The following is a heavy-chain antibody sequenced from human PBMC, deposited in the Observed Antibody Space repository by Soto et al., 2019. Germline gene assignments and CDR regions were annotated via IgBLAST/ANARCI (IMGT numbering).Heavy chain of an antibody. J-gene: IGHJ4*02. CDR1: GGSVSSGSYY. V-gene: IGHV4-61*01. D-gene: IGHD5-12*01. CDR3: ARSPPPGSGYAYYFDY. Sequence: SETLCLTCTVSGGSVSSGSYYWSWIRQPPGKGLEWIGYIYYSGSTNYNPSLKSRVTISVDTSKNQFSLKLSSVTAADTAVYYCARSPPPGSGYAYYFDYWGQGTLVTVSS. CDR2: IYYSGST.